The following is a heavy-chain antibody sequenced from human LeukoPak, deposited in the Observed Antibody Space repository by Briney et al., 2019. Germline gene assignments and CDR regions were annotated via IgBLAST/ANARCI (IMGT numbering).Heavy chain of an antibody. CDR2: IKSKTDGGTT. Sequence: PGGSLRLSCAASGFTFSNAWMSWVRQAPGKGLEWVGRIKSKTDGGTTDYAAPVKGRFTISRDDSKNTLYLQMNSLKTEDTAVYYCTTGISGSGSHTPDYWGQGTLVTVSS. D-gene: IGHD3-10*01. J-gene: IGHJ4*02. V-gene: IGHV3-15*01. CDR1: GFTFSNAW. CDR3: TTGISGSGSHTPDY.